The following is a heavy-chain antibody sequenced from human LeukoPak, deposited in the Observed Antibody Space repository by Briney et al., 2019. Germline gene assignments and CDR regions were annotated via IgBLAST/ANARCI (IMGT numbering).Heavy chain of an antibody. CDR3: ARDTYSSSTYAFDI. CDR2: INPNSGAT. V-gene: IGHV1-2*02. J-gene: IGHJ3*02. Sequence: GASVKVTCWASGYNFTGYYMHWVRHAPGQGLVWMGWINPNSGATNYAQTFQGRVTVTRDTSISTAYMELSRLRSDDTAVYYCARDTYSSSTYAFDIWGQGTMVTVSS. CDR1: GYNFTGYY. D-gene: IGHD6-13*01.